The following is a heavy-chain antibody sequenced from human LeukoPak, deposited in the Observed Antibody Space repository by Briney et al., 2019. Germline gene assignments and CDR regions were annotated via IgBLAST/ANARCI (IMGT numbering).Heavy chain of an antibody. D-gene: IGHD3-22*01. CDR3: VGDWPSSVYYY. CDR1: GFTFRSYR. J-gene: IGHJ1*01. CDR2: IKEDASEK. V-gene: IGHV3-7*01. Sequence: GGSLRLSCVASGFTFRSYRMSWVRQAPGKGLEWVATIKEDASEKYYVDSVKGRFTISRDNANNSLSLQMNSLRAEDTALYCCVGDWPSSVYYYWGEGT.